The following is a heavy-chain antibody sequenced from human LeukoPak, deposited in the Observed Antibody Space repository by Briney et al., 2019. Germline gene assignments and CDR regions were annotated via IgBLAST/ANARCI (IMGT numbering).Heavy chain of an antibody. J-gene: IGHJ2*01. Sequence: PGGSLRLSCAASVFTFSRYDMHWVRQAAGKGLEWGSAITIAGDTYYPGSVKGRFTISRENAKNSLYLQMNSLRAGDTAVYYCARTTVTTGPYWYFDLWGRGTLVTVSS. CDR2: ITIAGDT. CDR1: VFTFSRYD. D-gene: IGHD4-17*01. V-gene: IGHV3-13*01. CDR3: ARTTVTTGPYWYFDL.